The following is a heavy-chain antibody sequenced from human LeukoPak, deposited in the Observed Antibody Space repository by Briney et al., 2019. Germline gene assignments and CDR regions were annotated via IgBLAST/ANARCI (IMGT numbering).Heavy chain of an antibody. V-gene: IGHV5-51*01. CDR3: ARRWELYYFDY. CDR2: IYPGDSDT. Sequence: GESLKISCRVSGYSFTTYWIGWVRQMPGKGLEWMGIIYPGDSDTRYSPSFQGQVTISADKSISTAYLQWSSLKASDTAMYCCARRWELYYFDYWGQGTLVTVSS. CDR1: GYSFTTYW. J-gene: IGHJ4*02. D-gene: IGHD1-26*01.